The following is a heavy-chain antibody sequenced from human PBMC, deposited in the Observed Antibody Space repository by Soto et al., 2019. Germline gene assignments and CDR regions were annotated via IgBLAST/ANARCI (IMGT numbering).Heavy chain of an antibody. V-gene: IGHV5-51*01. CDR1: GYISIDYW. J-gene: IGHJ6*02. D-gene: IGHD3-9*01. Sequence: GESLKISNQGSGYISIDYWNGWGRLVPGKGLEWMGVIYPGDSDTRYSPSFQGQVTISADKTISTAYLRWSSLKASDTAMYYCARLGFEYDTLTAYYNVHHYYGLDVWGQGTSVTVSS. CDR2: IYPGDSDT. CDR3: ARLGFEYDTLTAYYNVHHYYGLDV.